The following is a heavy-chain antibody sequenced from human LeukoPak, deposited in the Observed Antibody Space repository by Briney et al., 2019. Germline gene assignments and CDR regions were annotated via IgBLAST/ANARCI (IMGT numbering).Heavy chain of an antibody. V-gene: IGHV1-8*01. CDR2: MNPNSGNT. D-gene: IGHD1-14*01. J-gene: IGHJ4*02. Sequence: ASVKVSCKASGYTFTSYDINWVRQATGQGLEWMGWMNPNSGNTGYAQKFQGRVTITADESTSTAYMELSSLRSGDTAVYYCARDHGGIDYWGQGTLVTVSS. CDR1: GYTFTSYD. CDR3: ARDHGGIDY.